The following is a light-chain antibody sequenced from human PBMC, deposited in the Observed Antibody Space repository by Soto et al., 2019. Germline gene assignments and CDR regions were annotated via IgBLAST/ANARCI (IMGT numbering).Light chain of an antibody. CDR3: AAWDDRLSDLL. Sequence: VLHQPPAPYGTAGQSVTGSFWVSDSHIGSTPVDWYQQFPGPAPQVLIYSTYLRPSGVADRSSGSKSGTSASLAISGLQSEDEADYYCAAWDDRLSDLLFGGGTKVTVL. J-gene: IGLJ2*01. CDR1: DSHIGSTP. V-gene: IGLV1-44*01. CDR2: STY.